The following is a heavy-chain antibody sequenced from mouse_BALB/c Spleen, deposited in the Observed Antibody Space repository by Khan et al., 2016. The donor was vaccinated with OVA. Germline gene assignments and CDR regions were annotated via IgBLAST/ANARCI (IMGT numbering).Heavy chain of an antibody. Sequence: VQLQQSGAELAKPGASVKMSCKASGYTFTSFWMHWVKQRPGQGLEWIGYSNPSTDYTEYNQRFKDKATLTADKSSSTAYMRLTSLTSDDSAVYCGVNRGSTSAWFTYWGQGTLVTVSA. V-gene: IGHV1-7*01. CDR1: GYTFTSFW. J-gene: IGHJ3*01. CDR2: SNPSTDYT. CDR3: VNRGSTSAWFTY. D-gene: IGHD1-1*01.